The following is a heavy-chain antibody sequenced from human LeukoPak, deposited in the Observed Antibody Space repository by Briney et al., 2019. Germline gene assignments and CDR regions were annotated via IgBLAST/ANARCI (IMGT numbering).Heavy chain of an antibody. CDR3: ARAQRTNFDY. CDR2: IYYSGST. V-gene: IGHV4-39*01. J-gene: IGHJ4*02. Sequence: PSETLSLTCTVSGGSISSSSYYWGWIRQPPGKGLKWIGSIYYSGSTYYNPSLKSRVTISVDTSKNQFSLKLSSVTAADTAVYYCARAQRTNFDYWGQGTLVTVSS. CDR1: GGSISSSSYY.